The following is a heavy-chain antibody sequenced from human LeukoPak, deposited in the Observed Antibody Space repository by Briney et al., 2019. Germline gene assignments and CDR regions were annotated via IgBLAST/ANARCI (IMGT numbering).Heavy chain of an antibody. J-gene: IGHJ4*02. CDR3: AREISPVGFEY. V-gene: IGHV3-66*01. CDR2: IYSGGST. Sequence: PGGSLRLSCAASGFTVSSNYMSWVRQAPGKGLEWVSVIYSGGSTYYADSVKGRFTISRDNSKNTLYLQMNSLRAEDTAVYYCAREISPVGFEYWGQGTLVTVSS. D-gene: IGHD3-10*01. CDR1: GFTVSSNY.